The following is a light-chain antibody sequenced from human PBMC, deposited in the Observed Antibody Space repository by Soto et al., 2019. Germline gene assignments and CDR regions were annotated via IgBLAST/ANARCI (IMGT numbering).Light chain of an antibody. Sequence: EIVLAQSPGTLSLSPGERATLSCRASQSVSSSYLAWYQHKPGQAPRLLIYGASTRAAGIPDRFSGSGSGTDFTLTISRLEPEDFAVYYCQQYHKSPWTFGQVTKVEI. CDR3: QQYHKSPWT. J-gene: IGKJ1*01. V-gene: IGKV3-20*01. CDR1: QSVSSSY. CDR2: GAS.